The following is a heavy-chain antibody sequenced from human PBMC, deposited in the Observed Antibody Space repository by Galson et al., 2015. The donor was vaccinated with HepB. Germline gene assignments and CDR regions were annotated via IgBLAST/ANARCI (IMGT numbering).Heavy chain of an antibody. CDR2: TYFRSKWYY. CDR3: AGAGYFRSTYCFFAY. D-gene: IGHD2-2*01. CDR1: EDSVSGNIVS. J-gene: IGHJ4*02. V-gene: IGHV6-1*01. Sequence: CAISEDSVSGNIVSWNWIRQSPSRGLEWLGRTYFRSKWYYDYAVSVKSRITINPDTSENQFSLQLHSVTPEDTAVYYCAGAGYFRSTYCFFAYWDQGTLVTVSS.